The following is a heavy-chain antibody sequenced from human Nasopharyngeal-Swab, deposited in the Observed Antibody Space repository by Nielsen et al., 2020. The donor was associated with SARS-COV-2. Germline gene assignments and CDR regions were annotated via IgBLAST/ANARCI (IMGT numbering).Heavy chain of an antibody. J-gene: IGHJ4*02. D-gene: IGHD3-10*01. V-gene: IGHV1-2*02. CDR3: ARDRTYYYGSGSHDY. CDR2: INPNSGGT. Sequence: ASVKVSCKASGYTFTSYGISWVRQAPGQGLEWMGWINPNSGGTNYAQKFQGRVTMTRDTSISTAYMELSRLRSDDTAVYYCARDRTYYYGSGSHDYWGQGTLVTVSS. CDR1: GYTFTSYG.